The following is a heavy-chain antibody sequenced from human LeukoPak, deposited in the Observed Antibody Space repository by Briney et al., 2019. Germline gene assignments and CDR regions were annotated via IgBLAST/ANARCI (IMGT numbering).Heavy chain of an antibody. V-gene: IGHV3-74*01. Sequence: GGSLRLSCAASGFTFSSYWMHWVRQAPGKGLVWVSRINSDGSSTSYADSVKGRFTISRDNAKNTLYLQVNSLRAEDTAVYYCARDPAAENWFDPWGQGTLVTVSS. J-gene: IGHJ5*02. CDR3: ARDPAAENWFDP. CDR1: GFTFSSYW. D-gene: IGHD6-13*01. CDR2: INSDGSST.